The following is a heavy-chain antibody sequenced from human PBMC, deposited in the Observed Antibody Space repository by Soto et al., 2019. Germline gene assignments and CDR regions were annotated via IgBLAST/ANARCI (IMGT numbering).Heavy chain of an antibody. D-gene: IGHD2-15*01. V-gene: IGHV3-30-3*01. J-gene: IGHJ6*02. CDR1: GFTFSSYA. CDR2: ISYDGSNK. Sequence: GGSLRLSCAASGFTFSSYAMHWVRQAPGKGLEWVAIISYDGSNKYYADSVKGRFTISRDNSKNTLYLQMNSLRAEDAAVYYCARDGGGYCSGGRCHRDYYYYYGMDVWGQGTTVTVSS. CDR3: ARDGGGYCSGGRCHRDYYYYYGMDV.